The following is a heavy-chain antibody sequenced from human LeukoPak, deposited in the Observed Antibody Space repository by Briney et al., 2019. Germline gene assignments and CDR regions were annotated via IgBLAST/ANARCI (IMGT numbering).Heavy chain of an antibody. J-gene: IGHJ4*02. CDR1: GFTFSTSW. D-gene: IGHD6-6*01. CDR3: RYGSSSGDY. V-gene: IGHV3-74*01. Sequence: PGGSLRLSCAASGFTFSTSWMNWVRQGPGRGPVWVSRVSPDGSATAYADSVKGRFTVSRDNAKNALYLQMNSLRADGTAVYYCRYGSSSGDYWGQGSLVTVSS. CDR2: VSPDGSAT.